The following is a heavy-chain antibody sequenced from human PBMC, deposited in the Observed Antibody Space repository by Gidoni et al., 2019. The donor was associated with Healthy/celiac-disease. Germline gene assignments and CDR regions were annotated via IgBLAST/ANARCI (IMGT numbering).Heavy chain of an antibody. CDR3: ARNPNYYDSSGYYFDDAFDI. CDR2: ISSSSSTI. J-gene: IGHJ3*02. Sequence: EVQLVESGGGLVQPGGSLRLACSSSVFTFISYILPWFRQAPGKGLEWGSYISSSSSTIYYADSVKGRFTISRDNAKNSLYLQMNSLRAEDTAVYYCARNPNYYDSSGYYFDDAFDIWGQGTMVTVSS. CDR1: VFTFISYI. V-gene: IGHV3-48*01. D-gene: IGHD3-22*01.